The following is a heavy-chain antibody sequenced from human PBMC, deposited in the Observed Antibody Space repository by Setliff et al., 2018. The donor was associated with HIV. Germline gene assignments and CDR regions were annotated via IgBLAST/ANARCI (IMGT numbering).Heavy chain of an antibody. D-gene: IGHD3-22*01. CDR3: ARDYYDSSGYYLPYYYYMDV. CDR2: INPNNGGT. V-gene: IGHV1-2*02. J-gene: IGHJ6*03. Sequence: ASVKVSCKASGYTFTGYYMHWVRQAPGQGLEWMGWINPNNGGTNYAQKFQGRVTMTRDTSISTAYMELSRLRSDDTAVYYCARDYYDSSGYYLPYYYYMDVWGKGTTVTVSS. CDR1: GYTFTGYY.